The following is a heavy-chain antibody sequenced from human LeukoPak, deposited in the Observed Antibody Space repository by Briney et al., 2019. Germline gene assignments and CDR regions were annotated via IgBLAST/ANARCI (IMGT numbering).Heavy chain of an antibody. Sequence: GGSLRLSCAASGFTVSSNYMSWVRQAPGKGLEWVSVIYSGGSTYYAGSVKGRFTISRDNSKNTLYLQMNSLRAEDTAVYYCARVRWSVQAYDYWGQGTLVTVSS. J-gene: IGHJ4*02. V-gene: IGHV3-53*01. D-gene: IGHD6-13*01. CDR1: GFTVSSNY. CDR2: IYSGGST. CDR3: ARVRWSVQAYDY.